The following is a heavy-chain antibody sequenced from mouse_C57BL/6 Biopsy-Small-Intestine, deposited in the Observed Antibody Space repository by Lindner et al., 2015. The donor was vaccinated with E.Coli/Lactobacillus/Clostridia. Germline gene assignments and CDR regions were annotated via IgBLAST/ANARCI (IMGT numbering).Heavy chain of an antibody. Sequence: SVKVSCKTSGYTFTRFGINWVRQAPGQGLEWMGWIAAYNFDTRYAQTLQGRLSLTLDTSTTTASMELRSLRSDDTAMYYCARMTSGWYGELDFWGQGTLVTVSS. V-gene: IGHV1S127*01. CDR1: GYTFTRFG. J-gene: IGHJ4*01. CDR2: IAAYNFDT. D-gene: IGHD2-13*01. CDR3: ARMTSGWYGELDF.